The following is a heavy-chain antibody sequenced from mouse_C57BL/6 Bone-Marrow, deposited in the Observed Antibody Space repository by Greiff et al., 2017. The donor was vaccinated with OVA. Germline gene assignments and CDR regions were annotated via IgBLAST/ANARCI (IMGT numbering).Heavy chain of an antibody. CDR2: IDPEDGDT. D-gene: IGHD2-5*01. V-gene: IGHV14-1*01. Sequence: EVQRVESGAELVRPGASVKLSCTASGFNIKDYYMHWVKQRPEQGLEWIGRIDPEDGDTEYAPKFQGKATMTADTSSNTAYLQLSSLTSEDTAVYYCTTPYYSNLWYFDVWGTGTTVTVSS. CDR1: GFNIKDYY. J-gene: IGHJ1*03. CDR3: TTPYYSNLWYFDV.